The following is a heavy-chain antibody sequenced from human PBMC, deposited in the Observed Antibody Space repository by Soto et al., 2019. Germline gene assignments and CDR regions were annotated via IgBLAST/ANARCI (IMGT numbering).Heavy chain of an antibody. Sequence: QVQLVQSGAEVKKPGASVKVSCKASGYTFTSYDINWVRQATGQGLEWMGWMNPNSGNTGYAQKFQGRVTVTRNTSISTAYMELSSLRSEDTAVYYCARGSRAGTEFYYYYGMDVWGQGTTVTVSS. CDR2: MNPNSGNT. D-gene: IGHD1-1*01. V-gene: IGHV1-8*01. J-gene: IGHJ6*02. CDR3: ARGSRAGTEFYYYYGMDV. CDR1: GYTFTSYD.